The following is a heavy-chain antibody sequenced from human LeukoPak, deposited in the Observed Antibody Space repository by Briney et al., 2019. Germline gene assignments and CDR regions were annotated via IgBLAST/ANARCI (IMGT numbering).Heavy chain of an antibody. CDR3: ARGSEQRYYDILTGYYFVRTFDY. V-gene: IGHV3-7*05. CDR2: IKQAGSEK. Sequence: GGSLRLSCAASGFTFSTYWMSWVRQAPGKGLEWVANIKQAGSEKYYVDSVKGRYTISRDNAKNSLYLQMNSLRAEDTAIYYCARGSEQRYYDILTGYYFVRTFDYWGQGTLVTVSS. CDR1: GFTFSTYW. J-gene: IGHJ4*02. D-gene: IGHD3-9*01.